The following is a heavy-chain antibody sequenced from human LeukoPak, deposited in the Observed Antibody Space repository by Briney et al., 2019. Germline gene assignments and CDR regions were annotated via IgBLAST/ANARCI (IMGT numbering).Heavy chain of an antibody. CDR1: GFTFSDYY. D-gene: IGHD4-23*01. V-gene: IGHV3-11*01. Sequence: GGSLRLSCAASGFTFSDYYMSWIRQAPGKGQERVSYISSSGSTIYYADSVKGRFTISRDNAKNSLYLQMNSLSAEDTAVYYCARERRQVVTSRDAFDIWGQGTMVTVSS. J-gene: IGHJ3*02. CDR2: ISSSGSTI. CDR3: ARERRQVVTSRDAFDI.